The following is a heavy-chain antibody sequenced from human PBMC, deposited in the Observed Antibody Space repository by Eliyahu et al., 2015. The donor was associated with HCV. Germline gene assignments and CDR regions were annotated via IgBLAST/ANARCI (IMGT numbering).Heavy chain of an antibody. Sequence: QVQLVESGGGVVQPGRSLRLSCAASGFXFSSYGMHWVRQAPGKGLEWVAVIWYDGSNKYYADSVKGRFTISRDNSKNTLYLQMNSLRTEDTAVYYCAGTPRLRFLERQKNWFDPWGQGTLVTVSS. D-gene: IGHD3-3*01. CDR3: AGTPRLRFLERQKNWFDP. J-gene: IGHJ5*02. CDR1: GFXFSSYG. V-gene: IGHV3-33*01. CDR2: IWYDGSNK.